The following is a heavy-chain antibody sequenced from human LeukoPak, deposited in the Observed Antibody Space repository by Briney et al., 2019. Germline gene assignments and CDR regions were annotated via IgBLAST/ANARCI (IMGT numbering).Heavy chain of an antibody. J-gene: IGHJ5*02. CDR3: ARDGGGAVAGSLDNWFDP. Sequence: SETLSLTCAVYGGSFSGYYWSWIRQPPGKGLEWIGEINHSGSTNYNPSLKSRVTISVDTSKNQFSLKLSSVTAADTAVYYCARDGGGAVAGSLDNWFDPWGQGTLVTVSS. D-gene: IGHD6-19*01. CDR1: GGSFSGYY. CDR2: INHSGST. V-gene: IGHV4-34*01.